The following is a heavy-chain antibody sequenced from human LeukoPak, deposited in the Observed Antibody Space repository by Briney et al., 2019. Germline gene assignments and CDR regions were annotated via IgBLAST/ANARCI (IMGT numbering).Heavy chain of an antibody. CDR2: ISSSGSTI. CDR3: ARLYCTNGVCGYYLDY. Sequence: GGSLRLSCAASGFTFSDYYMSWIRQAPGKGLEWVSYISSSGSTIYYADSVKGRFTISRDNAKNSLYLQMNSLRAEDTAVYYCARLYCTNGVCGYYLDYWGQGTLVTVSS. V-gene: IGHV3-11*01. CDR1: GFTFSDYY. J-gene: IGHJ4*02. D-gene: IGHD2-8*01.